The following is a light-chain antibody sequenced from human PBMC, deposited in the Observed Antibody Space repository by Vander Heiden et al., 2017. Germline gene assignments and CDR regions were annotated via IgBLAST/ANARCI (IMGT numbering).Light chain of an antibody. CDR3: HQYGTSRRT. V-gene: IGKV3-20*01. J-gene: IGKJ4*01. Sequence: EIVLTQSPGTLSLSPGERATLSCRASQSVSSSFLAWYQQKPGQAHRLLIYGASTRATGIPDRFSGSGSGKDFTLTISRLEPEDFAVYYCHQYGTSRRTFGGGTKVEIK. CDR2: GAS. CDR1: QSVSSSF.